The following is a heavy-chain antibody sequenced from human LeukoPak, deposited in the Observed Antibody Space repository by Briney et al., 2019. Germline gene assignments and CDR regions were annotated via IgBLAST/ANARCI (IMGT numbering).Heavy chain of an antibody. D-gene: IGHD3-10*01. CDR1: GLTLSNYW. V-gene: IGHV3-74*01. CDR2: MNSDGSGT. Sequence: GGSLRLSCAASGLTLSNYWMHWVRQAPGKGLVWVSRMNSDGSGTSYADSVKGRFTISRDNAKNTLYLQMNSLRAEDTAVYYCARERMGSFDYWGQGTLVTVSS. CDR3: ARERMGSFDY. J-gene: IGHJ4*02.